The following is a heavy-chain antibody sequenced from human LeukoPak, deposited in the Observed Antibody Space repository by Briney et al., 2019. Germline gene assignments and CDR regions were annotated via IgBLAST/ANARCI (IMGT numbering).Heavy chain of an antibody. V-gene: IGHV4-34*01. Sequence: SETLSLTCAVYGGSFSGYYWSWIRQPPGKGLEWIGEINHSGSTNYNPSLKSRVTISVDTSKNQFSLRLSSVTAADTAVYYCARTIFGVVVGGDYWGQGTLVTVSS. CDR1: GGSFSGYY. CDR2: INHSGST. D-gene: IGHD3-3*01. J-gene: IGHJ4*02. CDR3: ARTIFGVVVGGDY.